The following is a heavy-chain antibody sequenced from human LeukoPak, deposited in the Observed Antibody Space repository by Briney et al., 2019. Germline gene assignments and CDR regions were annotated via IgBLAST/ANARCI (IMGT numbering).Heavy chain of an antibody. Sequence: SVKVSCKASGDTFNSFAISWVQQAPGQGLEWMGRIIPLVDRTNYAQKFQGRVTITADKSTATAYMEVSSLRSEDTAVYYCAKRGSSWYGLAFDIWGQGTMVTVSS. J-gene: IGHJ3*02. V-gene: IGHV1-69*04. CDR2: IIPLVDRT. CDR3: AKRGSSWYGLAFDI. D-gene: IGHD6-13*01. CDR1: GDTFNSFA.